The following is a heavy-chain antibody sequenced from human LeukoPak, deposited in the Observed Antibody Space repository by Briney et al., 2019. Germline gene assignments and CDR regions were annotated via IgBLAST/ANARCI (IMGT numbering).Heavy chain of an antibody. J-gene: IGHJ5*02. CDR2: ISGSGSTI. V-gene: IGHV3-11*01. CDR1: GFTFSDYY. D-gene: IGHD3-16*01. CDR3: ARDPGGAHWFDP. Sequence: GGSLRLSCAASGFTFSDYYMSWIRQAPGKGLEWVSYISGSGSTIYYADSVKGRLTISRDNAKNSLYLQMNSLRSEDTAVYYCARDPGGAHWFDPWGQGTLVTVSS.